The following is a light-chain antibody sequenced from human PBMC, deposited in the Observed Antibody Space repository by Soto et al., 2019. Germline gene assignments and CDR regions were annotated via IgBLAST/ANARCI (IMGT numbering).Light chain of an antibody. CDR3: SSYTSSGTRV. V-gene: IGLV2-14*01. Sequence: QSALTQPASVSGSPGQSITISCTGASSDVGGYNYVSWYQQYPGKAPKLMIYDVSDRPSGVSNRFSGSKSRNTASLTISGLQAVDEADYYCSSYTSSGTRVFGTGTKLTVL. CDR1: SSDVGGYNY. CDR2: DVS. J-gene: IGLJ1*01.